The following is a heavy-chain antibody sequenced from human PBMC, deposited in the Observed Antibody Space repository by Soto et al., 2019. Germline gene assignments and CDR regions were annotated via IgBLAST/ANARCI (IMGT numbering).Heavy chain of an antibody. Sequence: QVQLVQSGAEVKKPGSSVKVSCKASGGTFSSYTISWVRQAPGQGLEWLGMIIPILGIANYAQKFQGRVTINADKSTSTAYMELSSLRSEDTAVYYCASHSEYSSSTEYWGQGTLVTFSS. V-gene: IGHV1-69*02. CDR3: ASHSEYSSSTEY. CDR2: IIPILGIA. J-gene: IGHJ4*02. D-gene: IGHD6-6*01. CDR1: GGTFSSYT.